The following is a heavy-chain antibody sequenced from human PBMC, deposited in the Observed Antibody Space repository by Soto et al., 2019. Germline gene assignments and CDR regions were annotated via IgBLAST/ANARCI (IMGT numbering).Heavy chain of an antibody. CDR3: ARTAAAGKYYYGMDV. V-gene: IGHV5-51*01. Sequence: GESLKISCKGSGYSFTSYWIGWVRQMPGKGLELMGIIYPGDSDTRYSPSFQGQVTISADKSISTAYLQWSSLNASDTAMYYCARTAAAGKYYYGMDVWGQGTTVTVSS. J-gene: IGHJ6*02. CDR2: IYPGDSDT. D-gene: IGHD6-13*01. CDR1: GYSFTSYW.